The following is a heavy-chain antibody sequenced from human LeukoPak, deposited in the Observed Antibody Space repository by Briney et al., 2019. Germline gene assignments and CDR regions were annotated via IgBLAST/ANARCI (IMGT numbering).Heavy chain of an antibody. D-gene: IGHD4-17*01. J-gene: IGHJ4*02. CDR2: INHSGSA. CDR3: TRGQGTVTTH. CDR1: GGSFSGYY. V-gene: IGHV4-34*01. Sequence: PSETLSLTCAVSGGSFSGYYWTWIRQPPGKGLEWIGEINHSGSANYNPSLKSRVTISLDTSKNQFSLKLSSVTAADTAVYYCTRGQGTVTTHWGQGTLVTVSS.